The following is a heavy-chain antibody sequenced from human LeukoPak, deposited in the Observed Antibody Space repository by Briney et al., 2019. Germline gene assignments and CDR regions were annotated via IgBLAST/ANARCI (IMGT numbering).Heavy chain of an antibody. Sequence: GASVKVSCKASGGTFSSYAISWVRQAPGQGLEWMGRIIPIFGIANYAQKFQGRVTITADKSTSTAYMELSSLRSEDTAVYYCATDYSSSWYFDYWGQGTLVTVSS. D-gene: IGHD6-13*01. CDR1: GGTFSSYA. J-gene: IGHJ4*02. CDR3: ATDYSSSWYFDY. V-gene: IGHV1-69*04. CDR2: IIPIFGIA.